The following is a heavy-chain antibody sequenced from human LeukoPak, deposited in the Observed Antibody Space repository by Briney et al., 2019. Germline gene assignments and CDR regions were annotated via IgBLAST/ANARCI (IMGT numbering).Heavy chain of an antibody. J-gene: IGHJ4*02. CDR1: GYTFTSYG. Sequence: ASVKVSCKASGYTFTSYGISWVRQAPGQGLEWVGWINTYSGNRNYAQKVQGRVTMTTDTSTSTAYMELTSLRSDDTAVYYCARQAGGYSSGWFQFHFDYWGQGTLVTVSS. CDR3: ARQAGGYSSGWFQFHFDY. CDR2: INTYSGNR. V-gene: IGHV1-18*04. D-gene: IGHD6-19*01.